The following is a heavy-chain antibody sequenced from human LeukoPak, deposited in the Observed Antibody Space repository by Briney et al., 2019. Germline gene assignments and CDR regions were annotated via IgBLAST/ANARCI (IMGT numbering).Heavy chain of an antibody. Sequence: GESLRLSCAASGFTFSSYWMSWVRQAPGKGLEWVAHIKQDGSEKYYVDSVKGRFTISRDNAKNSLYLQMNSLRAEDTAVYYCARVRDRGYYYDSSGPSYYFDYWGQGTLVTVSS. J-gene: IGHJ4*02. CDR1: GFTFSSYW. V-gene: IGHV3-7*01. D-gene: IGHD3-22*01. CDR3: ARVRDRGYYYDSSGPSYYFDY. CDR2: IKQDGSEK.